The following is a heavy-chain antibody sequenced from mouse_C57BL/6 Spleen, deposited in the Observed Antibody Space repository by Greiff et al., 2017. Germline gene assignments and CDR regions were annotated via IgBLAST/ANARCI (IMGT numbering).Heavy chain of an antibody. V-gene: IGHV2-2*01. CDR3: ARGGYQYYYAMDY. D-gene: IGHD2-2*01. J-gene: IGHJ4*01. CDR1: GFSLTSYG. Sequence: VKLMESGPGLVQPSQSLSITCTVSGFSLTSYGVHWVRQSPGKGLEWLGVIWSGGSTDYNAAFISRLSISKDNSKSQVFFKMNSLQADDTAIYYCARGGYQYYYAMDYWGQGTSVTVSS. CDR2: IWSGGST.